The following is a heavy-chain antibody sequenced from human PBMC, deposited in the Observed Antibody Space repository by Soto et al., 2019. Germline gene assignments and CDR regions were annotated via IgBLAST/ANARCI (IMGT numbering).Heavy chain of an antibody. D-gene: IGHD4-4*01. CDR3: ARDATVTTLGYYYGMDV. J-gene: IGHJ6*02. Sequence: QVQLVQSGAEVKKPGSSVKVSCKASGGTFSSYAISWVRQAPGQGLEWMGGIIPIFGTANYAQKFQGRVTITADESTSTADMELSSLRSEDTAAYYCARDATVTTLGYYYGMDVWGQGTTVTVSS. CDR2: IIPIFGTA. V-gene: IGHV1-69*01. CDR1: GGTFSSYA.